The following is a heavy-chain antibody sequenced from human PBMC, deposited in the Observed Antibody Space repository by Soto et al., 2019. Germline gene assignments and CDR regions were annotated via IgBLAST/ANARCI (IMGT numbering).Heavy chain of an antibody. CDR1: GYTFTSYY. D-gene: IGHD6-13*01. CDR3: ARVKAAAKNYYYYGMDF. J-gene: IGHJ6*02. Sequence: ASVKVSCKASGYTFTSYYMHWVRQAPGQGLEWMGIINPSGGSTSYAQKFQGRVTMTRDTSTSTVYMELSSLRSEDTAVYYCARVKAAAKNYYYYGMDFWGQGTTVTVSS. V-gene: IGHV1-46*03. CDR2: INPSGGST.